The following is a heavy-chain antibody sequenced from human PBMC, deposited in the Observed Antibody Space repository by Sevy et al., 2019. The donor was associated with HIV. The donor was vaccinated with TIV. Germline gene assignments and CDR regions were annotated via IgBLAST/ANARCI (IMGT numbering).Heavy chain of an antibody. CDR1: GFTFSSAW. Sequence: GGSLRLSCTASGFTFSSAWMSWVRQAPGKGLEWVGRIKSEFDGGAIDYAAPVKGRFSISREDSKNTVYLQMNSLKTEHTAVYYCITDPAYRGYDEEGINYYLYGMDVWGQGTTVTVSS. D-gene: IGHD5-12*01. V-gene: IGHV3-15*01. CDR3: ITDPAYRGYDEEGINYYLYGMDV. CDR2: IKSEFDGGAI. J-gene: IGHJ6*02.